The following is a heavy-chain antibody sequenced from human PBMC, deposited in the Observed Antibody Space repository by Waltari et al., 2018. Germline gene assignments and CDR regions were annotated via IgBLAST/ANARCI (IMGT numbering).Heavy chain of an antibody. CDR3: ARDLTDSGNAARIYWFDP. D-gene: IGHD2-15*01. CDR1: GGTFSSYA. V-gene: IGHV1-69*01. Sequence: QVQLVQSGAEVKKPGSSVKVSCKASGGTFSSYAISWVRQAPGQGLEWMGGIIPILGTANYAQKFQGRGTMTADESTSTAYMELSSLRSEDTAVYYCARDLTDSGNAARIYWFDPWGQGTLVTVSS. J-gene: IGHJ5*02. CDR2: IIPILGTA.